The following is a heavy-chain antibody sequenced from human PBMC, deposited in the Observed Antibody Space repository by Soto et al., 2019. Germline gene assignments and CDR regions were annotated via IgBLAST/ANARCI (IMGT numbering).Heavy chain of an antibody. CDR2: ISSSSSYI. CDR1: GFTFSSYS. D-gene: IGHD3-9*01. Sequence: GGSLRLSCAASGFTFSSYSMNWVRQAPGKGLEWVSSISSSSSYIYYADSVKGRFTISRDNAKISLYLQMNSLRAEDTAVYYCARDPAIDFDWLSRVFDYWGQGALVTVS. CDR3: ARDPAIDFDWLSRVFDY. V-gene: IGHV3-21*01. J-gene: IGHJ4*02.